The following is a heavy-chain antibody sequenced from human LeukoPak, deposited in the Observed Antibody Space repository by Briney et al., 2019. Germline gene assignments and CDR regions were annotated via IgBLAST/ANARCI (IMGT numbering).Heavy chain of an antibody. CDR1: GFTFSDYA. D-gene: IGHD2-8*01. J-gene: IGHJ3*02. CDR2: LCGGGDDP. Sequence: PGGSLRLSCAASGFTFSDYAMNWVRQAPGKGLEWVAHLCGGGDDPEYADSVKGHFTVSRDNSRNTLYLQMNSLRAEDTAVYSCVKDAIQRNGVYDAFDIWGQGAMVTVSS. V-gene: IGHV3-23*01. CDR3: VKDAIQRNGVYDAFDI.